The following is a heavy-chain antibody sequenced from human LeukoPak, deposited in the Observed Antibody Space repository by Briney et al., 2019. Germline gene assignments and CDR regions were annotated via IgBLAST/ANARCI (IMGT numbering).Heavy chain of an antibody. J-gene: IGHJ5*02. Sequence: PGGSLRLSCAASGFTFSSYSMNWVRQAPGKGLEWVSSISSSSSYIYYADSVKGRFTISRDNAKNSLYLQMNSLRAEDTAVYYCAREGFWSGYDVGYLYNWFDPWGQGTLVTVSS. CDR1: GFTFSSYS. V-gene: IGHV3-21*01. CDR2: ISSSSSYI. D-gene: IGHD3-3*01. CDR3: AREGFWSGYDVGYLYNWFDP.